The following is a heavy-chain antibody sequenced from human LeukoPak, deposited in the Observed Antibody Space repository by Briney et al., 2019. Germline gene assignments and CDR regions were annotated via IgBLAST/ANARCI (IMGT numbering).Heavy chain of an antibody. Sequence: PGGSLRLSCAASGFTFSSYAMSWVRQAPGKGLEWVSAISGSGGSTYYADSVKGRLTISRDNSKNTLYLQMNSLRAEDTAVYYCAKDWLSSGWYYFDYWGQGTLVTVSS. V-gene: IGHV3-23*01. CDR2: ISGSGGST. D-gene: IGHD6-19*01. J-gene: IGHJ4*02. CDR3: AKDWLSSGWYYFDY. CDR1: GFTFSSYA.